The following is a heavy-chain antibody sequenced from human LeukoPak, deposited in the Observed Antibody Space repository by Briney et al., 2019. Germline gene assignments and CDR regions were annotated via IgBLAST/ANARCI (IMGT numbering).Heavy chain of an antibody. D-gene: IGHD3-16*01. J-gene: IGHJ5*02. CDR3: ARQAASGGP. CDR2: IYGDGGI. V-gene: IGHV3-66*04. CDR1: GFAVSDYY. Sequence: HPGGSLRLSCAASGFAVSDYYMTWVRQAPGRGLDWVSVIYGDGGIFYADSVKGRFIISRNNSKNTLYLQMNSLRVEDSAIYYCARQAASGGPWGQGTWVTVSS.